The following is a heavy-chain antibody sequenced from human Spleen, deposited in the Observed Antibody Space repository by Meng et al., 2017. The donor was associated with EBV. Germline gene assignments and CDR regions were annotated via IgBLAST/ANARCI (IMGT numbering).Heavy chain of an antibody. Sequence: QVTLVQSGGEVKKPGASVKVSCKASVYSFVNFGITWVRQAPGQGLEWMGWISTQTGYTKYAESLQGRVVMTTDTSTNTAYMELRSLRSDDTAVYFCARGDDSGTYYFFDHWGQGTLVTVSS. V-gene: IGHV1-18*01. CDR2: ISTQTGYT. CDR3: ARGDDSGTYYFFDH. CDR1: VYSFVNFG. J-gene: IGHJ4*02. D-gene: IGHD3-10*01.